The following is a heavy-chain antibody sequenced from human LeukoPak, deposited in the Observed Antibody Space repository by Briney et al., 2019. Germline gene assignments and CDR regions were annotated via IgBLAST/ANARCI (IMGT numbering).Heavy chain of an antibody. J-gene: IGHJ4*02. CDR1: GFTVSSNY. D-gene: IGHD2-21*02. V-gene: IGHV3-66*01. CDR3: ASERTLDCGGDCYTDY. Sequence: GGSLRLSCAASGFTVSSNYMSWVRQAPGKGLEWVSVIYSGGNTYYADSVKGRFTISRDNSKNTLYLQMNSLRAEDTAVYYCASERTLDCGGDCYTDYWGQGTLVTVSS. CDR2: IYSGGNT.